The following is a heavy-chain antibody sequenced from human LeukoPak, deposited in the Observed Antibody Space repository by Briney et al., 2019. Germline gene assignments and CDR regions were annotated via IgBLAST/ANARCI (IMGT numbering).Heavy chain of an antibody. Sequence: GGSLRLSCAASGFTVSSNYMSWVRQAPGKGLEWVSGIYSGGSTYYADSVKGRFTISRDNSNNTLYLQMNSLRAEDTAVYYCVSKAFDIWGQGTMVTVSS. V-gene: IGHV3-66*01. CDR2: IYSGGST. CDR1: GFTVSSNY. J-gene: IGHJ3*02. D-gene: IGHD2/OR15-2a*01. CDR3: VSKAFDI.